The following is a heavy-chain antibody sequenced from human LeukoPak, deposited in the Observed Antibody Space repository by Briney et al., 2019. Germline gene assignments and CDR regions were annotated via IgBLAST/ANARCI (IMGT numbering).Heavy chain of an antibody. Sequence: GGSLRLSCAASGFTFSSYAMSWVRQAPGKGLEWVSAISGSGGSTYYADSVKGRFTISRDNSKNTLYLQMNSLRAEDTAVYYCAKNLVVDTARDQGLVSFAYWGQGTRVTVPS. CDR2: ISGSGGST. D-gene: IGHD5-18*01. J-gene: IGHJ4*02. CDR1: GFTFSSYA. V-gene: IGHV3-23*01. CDR3: AKNLVVDTARDQGLVSFAY.